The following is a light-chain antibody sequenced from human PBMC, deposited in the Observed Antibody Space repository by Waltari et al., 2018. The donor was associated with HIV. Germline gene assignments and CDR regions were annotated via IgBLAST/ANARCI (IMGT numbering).Light chain of an antibody. CDR1: ASDIGDYNY. J-gene: IGLJ2*01. CDR2: DVS. V-gene: IGLV2-14*03. CDR3: SSYTRSTRTTAWL. Sequence: QSALTQPASVSGAPGQSITISCTGTASDIGDYNYVSWHQQHPGKAPKLVIYDVSNRPSGISTRFSGSKSGTTASLTISGLQAEDEAVYYCSSYTRSTRTTAWLFGGGTRLTVL.